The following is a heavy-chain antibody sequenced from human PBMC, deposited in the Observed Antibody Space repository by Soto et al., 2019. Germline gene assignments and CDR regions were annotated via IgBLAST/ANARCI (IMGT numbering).Heavy chain of an antibody. CDR2: ISYDGSNK. Sequence: PGGSLRLSCAASGFTFSSYGMHWVRQAPGKGLEWVAVISYDGSNKYFADSVKGRFTISRDNSKNTLYLQMSSLRAEDTAVYYCAKDGTGRAADGTDYYDGMDVWGQGTTVTVSS. J-gene: IGHJ6*02. CDR1: GFTFSSYG. V-gene: IGHV3-30*18. D-gene: IGHD6-13*01. CDR3: AKDGTGRAADGTDYYDGMDV.